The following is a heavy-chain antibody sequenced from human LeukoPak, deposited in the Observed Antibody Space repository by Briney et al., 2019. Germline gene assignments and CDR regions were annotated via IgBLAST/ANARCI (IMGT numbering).Heavy chain of an antibody. D-gene: IGHD2-2*01. Sequence: SVNVSCKASGGTFSSYAISWVRQAPGQGLEWMGGIIPIFGTANYAQKFQGRVTITADESTSTAYMELSSLRSEDTAVYYCARDSCSSTSCYLFDYWGQGTLVTVSS. J-gene: IGHJ4*02. V-gene: IGHV1-69*13. CDR2: IIPIFGTA. CDR1: GGTFSSYA. CDR3: ARDSCSSTSCYLFDY.